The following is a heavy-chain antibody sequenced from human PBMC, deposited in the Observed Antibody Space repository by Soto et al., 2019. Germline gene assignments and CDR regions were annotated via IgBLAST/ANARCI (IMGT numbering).Heavy chain of an antibody. D-gene: IGHD3-10*01. CDR2: ISYAGSNK. CDR3: AKDLMVRGVIITSGLDY. Sequence: GGSLRLSCAASGFTFSNYGIHWVRQAPGKGLEWVAVISYAGSNKYHADSVKGRFTISRDNSKNTLYLQMNSLRAEDTAVYYCAKDLMVRGVIITSGLDYWGQGTLVTVSS. J-gene: IGHJ4*02. CDR1: GFTFSNYG. V-gene: IGHV3-30*18.